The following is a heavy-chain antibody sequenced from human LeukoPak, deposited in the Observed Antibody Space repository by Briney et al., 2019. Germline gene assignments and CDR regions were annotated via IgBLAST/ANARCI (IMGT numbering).Heavy chain of an antibody. V-gene: IGHV1-18*01. CDR2: ISAYNGNT. Sequence: ASVKVSCKASGGTFISYAISWVRQAPGQGLEWMGWISAYNGNTNYAQKLQGRVTMTTDTSTSTAYMELRSLRSDDTAVYYCARDRSWKHPGYYYGMDVWGQGTTVTVSS. J-gene: IGHJ6*02. CDR3: ARDRSWKHPGYYYGMDV. CDR1: GGTFISYA. D-gene: IGHD1-1*01.